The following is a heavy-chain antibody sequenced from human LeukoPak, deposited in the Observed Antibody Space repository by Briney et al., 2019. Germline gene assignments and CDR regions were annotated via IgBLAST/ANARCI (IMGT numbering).Heavy chain of an antibody. J-gene: IGHJ3*02. Sequence: SVKVSCKASGDSFRNFAISWVRQAPGQGPEWIGGLIPNLGTAQYAQKFQGRVTESADDSTSTPYMELSNQRSDDTGMYYCYSSTYSVRDPFDIWGQGTTVIVSS. CDR3: YSSTYSVRDPFDI. CDR1: GDSFRNFA. CDR2: LIPNLGTA. D-gene: IGHD1-26*01. V-gene: IGHV1-69*01.